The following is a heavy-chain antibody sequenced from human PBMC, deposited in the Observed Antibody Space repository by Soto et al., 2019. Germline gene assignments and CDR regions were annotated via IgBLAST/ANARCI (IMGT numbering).Heavy chain of an antibody. J-gene: IGHJ4*02. Sequence: RASVKVSCKASGYTLNTYPLHWVRQAPGQGLEWMGLITGASGDTKYSQKFEDRVTFTTHPSANTAYLELSSLRSEDTAVYYCATPLRLVHYLLKHWGQGTPVTVSS. CDR3: ATPLRLVHYLLKH. D-gene: IGHD1-26*01. V-gene: IGHV1-3*01. CDR1: GYTLNTYP. CDR2: ITGASGDT.